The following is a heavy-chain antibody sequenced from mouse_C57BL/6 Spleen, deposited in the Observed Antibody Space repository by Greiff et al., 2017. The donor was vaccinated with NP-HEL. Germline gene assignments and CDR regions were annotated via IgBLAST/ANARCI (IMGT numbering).Heavy chain of an antibody. D-gene: IGHD1-1*01. J-gene: IGHJ4*01. CDR3: ARGAVKLDYAMDY. CDR1: GYTFTSYW. CDR2: IYPGSGST. Sequence: QVQLQQPGAELVKPGASVKMSCKASGYTFTSYWITWVKPRPGQGLEWIGDIYPGSGSTNYNEKFKSKATLTVDTSSSTAYMQLSSLTSEDSAVYYCARGAVKLDYAMDYWGQGTSVTVSS. V-gene: IGHV1-55*01.